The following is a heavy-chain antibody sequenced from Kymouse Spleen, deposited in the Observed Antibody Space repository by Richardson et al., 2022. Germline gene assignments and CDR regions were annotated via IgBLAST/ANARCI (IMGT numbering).Heavy chain of an antibody. CDR2: IKSKTDGGTT. J-gene: IGHJ4*02. CDR1: GFTFSNAW. D-gene: IGHD3-9*01. V-gene: IGHV3-15*01. CDR3: TTDHDILTGIGDY. Sequence: EVQLVESGGGLVKPGGSLRLSCAASGFTFSNAWMSWVRQAPGKGLEWVGRIKSKTDGGTTDYAAPVKGRFTISRDDSKNTLYLQMNSLKTEDTAVYYCTTDHDILTGIGDYWGQGTLVTVSS.